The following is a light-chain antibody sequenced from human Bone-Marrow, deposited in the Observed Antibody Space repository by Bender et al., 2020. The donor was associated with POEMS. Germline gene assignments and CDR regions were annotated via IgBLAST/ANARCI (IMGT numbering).Light chain of an antibody. CDR2: YDY. CDR1: SSNIGSNS. V-gene: IGLV1-44*01. CDR3: AAWDDSLNGEV. J-gene: IGLJ3*02. Sequence: QSVLTQPPSASGTPGQRVTISCSGSSSNIGSNSVNWYRHLPGTAPELLIYYDYRRLSGVPDRFSGSRSGTSASLAITGLQSEDEADYYCAAWDDSLNGEVFGGGTKLTVL.